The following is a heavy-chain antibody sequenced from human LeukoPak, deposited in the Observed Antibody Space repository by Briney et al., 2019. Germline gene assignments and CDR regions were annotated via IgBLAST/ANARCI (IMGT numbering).Heavy chain of an antibody. CDR1: GFTFSSYG. CDR2: IWYDGSNK. D-gene: IGHD2-15*01. Sequence: GRSLRLSCAASGFTFSSYGMHWVRQAPGKGLEWVAVIWYDGSNKYYADSVKGRFTISRDNSKNTLYLQMNSLRAEDTALYYCTRDVGFRFDPWGQGTLVTVSS. V-gene: IGHV3-33*01. J-gene: IGHJ5*02. CDR3: TRDVGFRFDP.